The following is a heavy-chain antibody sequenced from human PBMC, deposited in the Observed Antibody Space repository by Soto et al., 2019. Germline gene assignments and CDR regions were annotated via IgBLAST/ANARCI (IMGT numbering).Heavy chain of an antibody. CDR3: ARLAPTRGLDV. Sequence: EVQLVESGGGLIQPGGSLRLSCAASGFTVSSNYMTWVRQAPGKGLECVSVIYRDGNTYYAVSVKGRFTISRDNSKNTLYLQMDSLRADDTAVYYCARLAPTRGLDVWGQGTTVTVSS. D-gene: IGHD2-15*01. J-gene: IGHJ6*02. CDR1: GFTVSSNY. CDR2: IYRDGNT. V-gene: IGHV3-53*01.